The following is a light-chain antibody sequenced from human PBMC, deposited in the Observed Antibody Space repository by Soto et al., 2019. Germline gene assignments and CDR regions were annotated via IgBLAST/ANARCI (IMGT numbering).Light chain of an antibody. CDR1: QSISYN. CDR3: QQYNDWPRT. V-gene: IGKV3D-15*01. CDR2: GLS. J-gene: IGKJ3*01. Sequence: EIVMTQSPATLSVSPGERATLSCRASQSISYNLAWYQQKPGQAPRLLLYGLSTRATGIPARFSGSGSGTDFTLTIISMQSEDFAIYYCQQYNDWPRTFGPGTKVDFK.